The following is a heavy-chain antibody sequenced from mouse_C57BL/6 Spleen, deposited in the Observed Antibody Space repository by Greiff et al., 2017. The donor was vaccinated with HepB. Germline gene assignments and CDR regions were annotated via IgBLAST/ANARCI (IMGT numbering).Heavy chain of an antibody. CDR3: ARWGTTASTPYYFDY. V-gene: IGHV3-8*01. CDR1: GYSITSDY. D-gene: IGHD1-2*01. J-gene: IGHJ2*01. CDR2: ISYSGST. Sequence: EVQGVESGPGLAKPSQTLSLPCSVTGYSITSDYWNWIRKFLGNKLEYMGYISYSGSTYYNPSLKSRISITRDTSKNQSYPQLNAVTTEDTAKYYGARWGTTASTPYYFDYWGQGTTLTVSS.